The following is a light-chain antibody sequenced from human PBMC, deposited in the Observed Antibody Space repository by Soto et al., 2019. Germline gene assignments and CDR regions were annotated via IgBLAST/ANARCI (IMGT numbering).Light chain of an antibody. CDR3: HSRA. CDR1: QTITRL. J-gene: IGKJ5*01. V-gene: IGKV1-5*01. Sequence: DIKLTQTPSTLSASERDEVTINCRASQTITRLLSWYQQKPGRAPKLLIYDASTLESRVPSRFSGSGSETEFTLPVSRLQPDDFATYFCHSRAFGQGTLLEIK. CDR2: DAS.